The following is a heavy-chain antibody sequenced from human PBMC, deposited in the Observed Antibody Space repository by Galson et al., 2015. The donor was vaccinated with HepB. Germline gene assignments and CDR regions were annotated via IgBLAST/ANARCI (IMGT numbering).Heavy chain of an antibody. V-gene: IGHV3-48*03. D-gene: IGHD3-22*01. Sequence: SLRLSCAASGFTLSSFEMSWVRQAPGKGLEWVSYINYSGNAIYYEESVQGRFTISKDNAKNTLYLQMNSLRAEDTAVYYCARAAMTVVVRGLNAFDIWGQGTLVTVSS. J-gene: IGHJ3*02. CDR2: INYSGNAI. CDR3: ARAAMTVVVRGLNAFDI. CDR1: GFTLSSFE.